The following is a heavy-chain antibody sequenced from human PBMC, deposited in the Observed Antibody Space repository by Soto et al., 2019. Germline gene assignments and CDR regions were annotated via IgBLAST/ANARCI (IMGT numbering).Heavy chain of an antibody. CDR3: ARERKGMDV. Sequence: QLVQSGAEVKKPGASVKVSCKASGYTFTSYDINWVRQATGQGLEWMGWMNPNSGNTGYAQKFQGRVTRTRNTSISTAYRELGSLRFEDTAVYYWARERKGMDVWGQGTTVTVSS. V-gene: IGHV1-8*01. CDR1: GYTFTSYD. CDR2: MNPNSGNT. J-gene: IGHJ6*02.